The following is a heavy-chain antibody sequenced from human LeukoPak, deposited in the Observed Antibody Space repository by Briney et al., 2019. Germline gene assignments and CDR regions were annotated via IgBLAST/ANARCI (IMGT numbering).Heavy chain of an antibody. D-gene: IGHD6-13*01. CDR1: GFTFTSYG. J-gene: IGHJ4*02. Sequence: PGGSLRLSCAASGFTFTSYGIHWVRQAPGKGLEWVAVISYDGSNKYYADSVKGRFTISRDNSKNTLYLQMNSLRAEDTAVYYCAKEAAAGPFDYWGQGTLVTVSS. V-gene: IGHV3-30*18. CDR3: AKEAAAGPFDY. CDR2: ISYDGSNK.